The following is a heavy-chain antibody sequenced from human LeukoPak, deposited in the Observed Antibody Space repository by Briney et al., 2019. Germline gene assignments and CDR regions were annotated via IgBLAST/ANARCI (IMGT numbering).Heavy chain of an antibody. V-gene: IGHV1-2*02. Sequence: ASVKVSCKASGYTFTAYYMHWVRQAPGQGLEWMGWIDPNSGATDSAQKFQGRVTVTRDTSINTVYMELSRLTSDDTAVYYCARGRASLTAWFVPWGRGTLVTVSS. CDR1: GYTFTAYY. J-gene: IGHJ5*02. D-gene: IGHD1-20*01. CDR2: IDPNSGAT. CDR3: ARGRASLTAWFVP.